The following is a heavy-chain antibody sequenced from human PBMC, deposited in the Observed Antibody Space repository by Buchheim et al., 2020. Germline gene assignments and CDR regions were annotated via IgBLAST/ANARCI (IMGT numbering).Heavy chain of an antibody. D-gene: IGHD6-6*01. V-gene: IGHV3-48*02. CDR3: AREYSSSSRRAFDI. Sequence: EVQLVESGGGLVQPGGSLRLSCAASGFTFSTYIMSWVRQAPGTGLEWVAYISSSSTTIYYADSVKGRFTTSRDNAKNSLYLQMNSLRDEDTAVYYCAREYSSSSRRAFDIWGQGT. J-gene: IGHJ3*02. CDR2: ISSSSTTI. CDR1: GFTFSTYI.